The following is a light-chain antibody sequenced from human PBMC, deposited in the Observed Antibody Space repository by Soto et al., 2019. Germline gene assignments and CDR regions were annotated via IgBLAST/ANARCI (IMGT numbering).Light chain of an antibody. J-gene: IGKJ1*01. CDR1: QSVNSN. CDR2: GAS. CDR3: QQYNEWPQT. Sequence: ERVTTQSPSTLSVTPGERATLSCRASQSVNSNLAWYHQKPGQTPNLLIYGASTRATGIPARFSGSGSGTEFTLTISSLQSEDFAVYFCQQYNEWPQTFGQGTKVDIK. V-gene: IGKV3-15*01.